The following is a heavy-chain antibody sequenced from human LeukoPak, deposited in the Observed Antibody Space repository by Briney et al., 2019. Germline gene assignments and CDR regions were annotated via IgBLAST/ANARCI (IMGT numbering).Heavy chain of an antibody. CDR1: GGSISSSNW. CDR3: AGGYSYGSTYYYMDV. J-gene: IGHJ6*03. V-gene: IGHV4-4*02. D-gene: IGHD5-18*01. CDR2: IYHSGST. Sequence: PSETLSLTCAVSGGSISSSNWWSWVCQPPEKGLEWIGEIYHSGSTNYNPSLKSRVTISVDKSKNQFSLKLSSVTAADTAVYYCAGGYSYGSTYYYMDVWGKGTTVTISS.